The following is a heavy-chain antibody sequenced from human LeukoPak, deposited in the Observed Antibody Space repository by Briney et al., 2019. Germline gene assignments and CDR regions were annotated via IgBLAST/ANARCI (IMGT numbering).Heavy chain of an antibody. CDR2: INPNSGGT. Sequence: ASVKVSCKASGYTFSSYYMHWVRQAPGQGLEWMGWINPNSGGTNYAQKFQGRVTMTRDTSISTAYMELSRLRSDDTAVYYCARGYYYDSSGYLDYWGQGTLVTVSS. V-gene: IGHV1-2*02. J-gene: IGHJ4*02. CDR1: GYTFSSYY. D-gene: IGHD3-22*01. CDR3: ARGYYYDSSGYLDY.